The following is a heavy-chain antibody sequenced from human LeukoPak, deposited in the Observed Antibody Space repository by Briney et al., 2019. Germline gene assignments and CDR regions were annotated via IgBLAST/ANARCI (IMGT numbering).Heavy chain of an antibody. D-gene: IGHD3-10*01. CDR3: ARVVTMVRGVRYYYMDV. V-gene: IGHV4-61*02. J-gene: IGHJ6*03. CDR2: IYSSGRT. CDR1: GDSINSGRYY. Sequence: PSQTLSLTCTVSGDSINSGRYYWSWIRQPAGKGLEWIGRIYSSGRTNYNPSLKSRVTISVDTSKNQFSLKLSSVTAADTAVYYCARVVTMVRGVRYYYMDVWGKGTTVTISS.